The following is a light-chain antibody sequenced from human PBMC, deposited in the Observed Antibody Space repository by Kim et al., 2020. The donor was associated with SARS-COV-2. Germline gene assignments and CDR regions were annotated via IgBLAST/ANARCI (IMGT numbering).Light chain of an antibody. CDR1: QGIGKN. CDR2: DAS. J-gene: IGKJ4*01. CDR3: QQYDNLPLS. V-gene: IGKV1-33*01. Sequence: DIQMTQSPSSLSASVGDRVTITCQASQGIGKNLNWYQQKPGKAPKVLIYDASNLETGVPSRVSGSGFGTEFTFTISSLQPEDVATYFCQQYDNLPLSFGGGTKVEIK.